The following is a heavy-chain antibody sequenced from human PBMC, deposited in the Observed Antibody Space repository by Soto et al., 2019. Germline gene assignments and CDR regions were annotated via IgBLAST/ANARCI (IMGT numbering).Heavy chain of an antibody. CDR2: ISAYNGNT. CDR3: ARGGIVGPERWFDP. J-gene: IGHJ5*02. CDR1: CYTFTSYG. D-gene: IGHD1-26*01. Sequence: SGKVSFKASCYTFTSYGISWLRLSPGQGLEWMGWISAYNGNTNYAQKLQGRVTMTTDTSTSTAYMELRSLRSDDTAVYYCARGGIVGPERWFDPWGQGTLVTVSS. V-gene: IGHV1-18*04.